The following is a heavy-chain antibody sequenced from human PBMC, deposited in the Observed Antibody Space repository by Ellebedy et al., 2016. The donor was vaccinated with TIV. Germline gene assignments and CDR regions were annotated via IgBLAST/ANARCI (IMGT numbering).Heavy chain of an antibody. CDR1: GLIVSGDY. V-gene: IGHV3-53*01. J-gene: IGHJ5*02. CDR3: ARHDWFDP. Sequence: GESLKISCAVSGLIVSGDYMSWVCHATGKGLEWVSVIYSNGNTYYADFVKGRFTISRDNSKNTLYLQMNSLRPEDTAVYNCARHDWFDPWGLGTLVTVSP. CDR2: IYSNGNT.